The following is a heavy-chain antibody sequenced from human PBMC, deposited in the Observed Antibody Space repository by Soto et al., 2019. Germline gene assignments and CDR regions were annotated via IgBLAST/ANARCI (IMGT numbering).Heavy chain of an antibody. CDR3: ARDSGNYDILTGYSQRAFDI. CDR1: GYTFTSYG. D-gene: IGHD3-9*01. Sequence: QVQLVQSGAEVKKPGASVKVSCKASGYTFTSYGISWVRQAPGQGLEWMGWISAYNGNTNYAQKLQGRVTMPTDTSTSKAYLELRSLSSDDTAGYYSARDSGNYDILTGYSQRAFDIWGQGTMVTVSS. V-gene: IGHV1-18*01. CDR2: ISAYNGNT. J-gene: IGHJ3*02.